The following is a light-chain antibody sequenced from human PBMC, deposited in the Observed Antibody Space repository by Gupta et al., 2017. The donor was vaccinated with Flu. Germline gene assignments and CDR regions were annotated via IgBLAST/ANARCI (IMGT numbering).Light chain of an antibody. CDR3: QQDNDWPLT. CDR1: QSVTSN. CDR2: GAS. V-gene: IGKV3-15*01. Sequence: PVTLSVSPGERATLSCRASQSVTSNLAWYQQKPGQAPRLLIHGASTRATTIPARFSGSGSGTEFTLTISSLQSEDFAVYFCQQDNDWPLTVGGGTXVDIK. J-gene: IGKJ4*01.